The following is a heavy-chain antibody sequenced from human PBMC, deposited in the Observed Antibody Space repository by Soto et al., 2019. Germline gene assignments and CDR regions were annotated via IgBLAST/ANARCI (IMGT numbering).Heavy chain of an antibody. D-gene: IGHD6-13*01. CDR1: GGSISSGGHY. J-gene: IGHJ1*01. CDR3: VRNVQITSSWYNPEFQH. CDR2: IDYNGAT. Sequence: QVQLQESGPGLVKPSQTLSVTCTVSGGSISSGGHYWSWIRQHPGKGLEWMGYIDYNGATNYKPSLKSRLAISRDTTKTQCSLRLTSVTAADTAVYFCVRNVQITSSWYNPEFQHWGQGTLVTVSS. V-gene: IGHV4-31*03.